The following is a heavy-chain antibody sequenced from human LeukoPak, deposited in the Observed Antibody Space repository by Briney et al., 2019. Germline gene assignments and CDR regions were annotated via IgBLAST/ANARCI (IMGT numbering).Heavy chain of an antibody. CDR1: GGTFRSYA. CDR3: ARSKEGSYGTRGGYYFDY. D-gene: IGHD5-18*01. V-gene: IGHV1-69*13. CDR2: TIPIFGTA. Sequence: ASVKVSCKASGGTFRSYAISWVRQAPGQGLEWMGGTIPIFGTANYAQKFQGRVTITADESTSTAYMELSSLRSEDTAVYYCARSKEGSYGTRGGYYFDYWGQGTLVTVSS. J-gene: IGHJ4*02.